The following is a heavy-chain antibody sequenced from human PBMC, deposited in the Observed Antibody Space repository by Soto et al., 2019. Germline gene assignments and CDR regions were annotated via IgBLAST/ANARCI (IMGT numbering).Heavy chain of an antibody. CDR3: ARDMFSSSGWHQVYYYGMDV. J-gene: IGHJ6*02. CDR1: GFTFSSYA. V-gene: IGHV3-30-3*01. D-gene: IGHD6-19*01. CDR2: ISYDGSNK. Sequence: GGSLRLSCAASGFTFSSYAMHWVRQAPGKGLEWVAVISYDGSNKYYADSVKGRFTISRDNSKNTLYLQMNSLRAEDTAVYYCARDMFSSSGWHQVYYYGMDVWGQGTTVTVSS.